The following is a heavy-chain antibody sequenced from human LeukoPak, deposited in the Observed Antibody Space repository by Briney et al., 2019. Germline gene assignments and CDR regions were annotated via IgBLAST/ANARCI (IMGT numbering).Heavy chain of an antibody. V-gene: IGHV4-34*01. D-gene: IGHD1-26*01. CDR3: ARGLGRFYYYYMDV. CDR1: GGSFSGNY. Sequence: PSETLSLTCAVYGGSFSGNYWSWIRQPPGKGLEWIGEINHSGSTNYNPSLKSRVTISVDTSKNQFSLKLSSVTAADTAVYYCARGLGRFYYYYMDVWGKGTTVTVSS. J-gene: IGHJ6*03. CDR2: INHSGST.